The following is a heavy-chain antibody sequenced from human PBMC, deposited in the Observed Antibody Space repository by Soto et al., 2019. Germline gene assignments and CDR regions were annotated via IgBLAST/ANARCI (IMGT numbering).Heavy chain of an antibody. J-gene: IGHJ6*02. D-gene: IGHD3-16*01. Sequence: GASVKVSCKASGGTFSSYAISWVRQAPGQGLEWMGGIIPIFGTANYAQKFQGRVTITADESTSTAYMELSSLRSEDTAVYYCARGPARGGYYYGMDVWGQGTTVTVSS. V-gene: IGHV1-69*13. CDR3: ARGPARGGYYYGMDV. CDR1: GGTFSSYA. CDR2: IIPIFGTA.